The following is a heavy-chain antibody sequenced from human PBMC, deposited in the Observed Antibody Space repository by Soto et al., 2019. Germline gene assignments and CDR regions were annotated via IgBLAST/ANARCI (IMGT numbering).Heavy chain of an antibody. CDR3: AKGKISTTTYTSFDS. CDR1: GFTFSSYG. CDR2: IWYDGSNK. Sequence: GGSLRLSCAASGFTFSSYGMHWVRQAPGKGLEWVAVIWYDGSNKYYADSVKGRFTISRDNFKSSLYLQMSSLRAEDTAVYYCAKGKISTTTYTSFDSWGQGTLVTVSS. V-gene: IGHV3-33*06. D-gene: IGHD1-26*01. J-gene: IGHJ5*01.